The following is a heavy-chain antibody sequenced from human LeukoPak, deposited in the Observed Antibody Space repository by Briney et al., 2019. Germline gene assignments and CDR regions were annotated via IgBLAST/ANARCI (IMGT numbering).Heavy chain of an antibody. V-gene: IGHV1-69*05. J-gene: IGHJ4*02. D-gene: IGHD1-26*01. Sequence: GASVKVSCKASGYTFSSYGFSWVRQAPGQGLEWMGRIIPIFGTANYAQKFQGRVTITTDESTSTAYMELSSLRSEDTAVYYCARVGVEWELPDYWGQGTLVTVSS. CDR2: IIPIFGTA. CDR1: GYTFSSYG. CDR3: ARVGVEWELPDY.